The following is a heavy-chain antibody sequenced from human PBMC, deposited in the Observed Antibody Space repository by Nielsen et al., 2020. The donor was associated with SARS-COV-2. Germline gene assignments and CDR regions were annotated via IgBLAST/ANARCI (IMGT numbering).Heavy chain of an antibody. CDR1: GFTFSSYG. CDR2: ISYDGSNK. J-gene: IGHJ4*02. D-gene: IGHD1-26*01. V-gene: IGHV3-30*18. CDR3: AKNGGSYFDY. Sequence: GESLKISCAASGFTFSSYGMHWIRQAPGKGLEWVAVISYDGSNKYYADSVKGRFTISRDNSKNTLYLQMNSLRAEDTAAYYCAKNGGSYFDYWGQGTLVTVSS.